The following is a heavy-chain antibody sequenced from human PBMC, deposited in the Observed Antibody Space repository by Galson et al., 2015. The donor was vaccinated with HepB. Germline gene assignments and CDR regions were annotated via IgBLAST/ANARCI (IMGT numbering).Heavy chain of an antibody. V-gene: IGHV1-58*01. CDR3: AATYYDSSGYYYAPDAFDI. D-gene: IGHD3-22*01. CDR2: IVVGSGNT. Sequence: SVKVSCKASGFTFTSSAVQWVRQARGQRLEWIGWIVVGSGNTNYAQKFQERVTITRDMSTSTAYMELSSLRSEDTAVYYCAATYYDSSGYYYAPDAFDIWGQGTMVTVSS. J-gene: IGHJ3*02. CDR1: GFTFTSSA.